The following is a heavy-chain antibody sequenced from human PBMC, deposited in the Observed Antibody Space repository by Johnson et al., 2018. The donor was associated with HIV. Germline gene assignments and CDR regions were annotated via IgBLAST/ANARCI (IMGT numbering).Heavy chain of an antibody. Sequence: VQLVESGGGLVKPGGSLRLSCAASGFTFSNAWMSWVRQSPGKGLEWVANIKQDGSEKYYVDSVKGRLTISRDNAKNSLYLQMNSLRPEDTALYYCAREHSLQSSSLDIWGQGTVVTVSS. CDR3: AREHSLQSSSLDI. V-gene: IGHV3-7*03. CDR2: IKQDGSEK. J-gene: IGHJ3*02. CDR1: GFTFSNAW. D-gene: IGHD6-6*01.